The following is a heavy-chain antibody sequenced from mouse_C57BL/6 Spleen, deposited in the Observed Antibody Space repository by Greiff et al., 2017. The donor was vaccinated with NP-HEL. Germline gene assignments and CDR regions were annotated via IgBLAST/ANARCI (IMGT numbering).Heavy chain of an antibody. V-gene: IGHV5-6*02. CDR2: ISSGGSYT. J-gene: IGHJ2*01. D-gene: IGHD2-4*01. Sequence: DVMLVESGGDLVKPGGSLKLSCAASGFTFSSYGMSWVRQTPDKRLEWVATISSGGSYTYYPDSVKGRFTISRDNAKNTLYLQMSSLKSEDTAMYYCARHAYDYDAFDYWGQGTTLTVSS. CDR3: ARHAYDYDAFDY. CDR1: GFTFSSYG.